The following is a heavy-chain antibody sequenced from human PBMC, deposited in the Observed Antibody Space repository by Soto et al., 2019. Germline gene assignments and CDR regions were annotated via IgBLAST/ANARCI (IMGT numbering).Heavy chain of an antibody. J-gene: IGHJ6*02. CDR3: ARDPVEFSPGVASFYYYGMDV. V-gene: IGHV1-69*01. CDR1: GGTFSSYA. Sequence: QMQLVQSGAEVKKPGSSVKVSCKASGGTFSSYAISWVRQAPGQGLEWMGGIIPIFGTANYAQKFQGRVTITADESTSTAYMELSSLRSEDTAVYYCARDPVEFSPGVASFYYYGMDVWGQGTTVTVSS. D-gene: IGHD3-3*01. CDR2: IIPIFGTA.